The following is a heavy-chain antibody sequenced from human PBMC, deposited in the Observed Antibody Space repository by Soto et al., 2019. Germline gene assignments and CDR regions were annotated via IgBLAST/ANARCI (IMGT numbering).Heavy chain of an antibody. Sequence: VQVVQSGAEVKSPGSSVKISCKPSGGSLSNYALSWVRQAPGQGLEWMGGIIPVSGTTKYAQKFEGRLMMTADESTTTAYMELSGLRYEDTAIYYCARGWRWDSLSSASATFDYWGQGTLVTVSS. CDR3: ARGWRWDSLSSASATFDY. V-gene: IGHV1-69*12. D-gene: IGHD1-26*01. J-gene: IGHJ4*02. CDR2: IIPVSGTT. CDR1: GGSLSNYA.